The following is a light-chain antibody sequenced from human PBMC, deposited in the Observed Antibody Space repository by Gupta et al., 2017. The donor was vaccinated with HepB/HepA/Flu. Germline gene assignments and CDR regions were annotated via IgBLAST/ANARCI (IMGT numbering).Light chain of an antibody. CDR1: QNINSS. V-gene: IGKV1-39*01. CDR3: QQTYSSPVT. Sequence: MQVTQCRSALSASVGDRVTFTCRASQNINSSLNWYQQKPGEVPKLLIYAASSLQRGVPSRVRGSRSVTDFILTIRSLQPADFVSYYCQQTYSSPVTFGGGTKVEIK. CDR2: AAS. J-gene: IGKJ4*01.